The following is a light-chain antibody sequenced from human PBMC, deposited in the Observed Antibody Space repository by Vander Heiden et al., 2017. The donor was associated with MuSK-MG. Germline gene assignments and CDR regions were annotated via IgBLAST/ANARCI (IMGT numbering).Light chain of an antibody. J-gene: IGKJ2*01. Sequence: DIVMTQSPDSLAVSLGERATINCRSSQSVLYTSDNKNYLAWYQRKPGQPPKLLIYWASTRESGVPDRFRGSGSGTDFTLTISSLQAEDVAVYYCQQYAAAPHTFGQGTKLQIK. CDR3: QQYAAAPHT. V-gene: IGKV4-1*01. CDR1: QSVLYTSDNKNY. CDR2: WAS.